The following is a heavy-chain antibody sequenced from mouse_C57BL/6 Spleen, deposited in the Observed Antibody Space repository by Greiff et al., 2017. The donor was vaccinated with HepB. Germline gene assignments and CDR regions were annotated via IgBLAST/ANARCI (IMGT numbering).Heavy chain of an antibody. J-gene: IGHJ2*01. V-gene: IGHV1-64*01. D-gene: IGHD2-3*01. CDR2: IHPNSGST. Sequence: VQLQQPGAELVKPGASVKLSCKASGYTFTSYWMHWMPGQGLEWIGMIHPNSGSTNYNEKFKSKATLTVDKSSSTAYMQLSSLTSEDSAVYYCARADGYGDFDYWGQGTTLTVSS. CDR1: GYTFTSYW. CDR3: ARADGYGDFDY.